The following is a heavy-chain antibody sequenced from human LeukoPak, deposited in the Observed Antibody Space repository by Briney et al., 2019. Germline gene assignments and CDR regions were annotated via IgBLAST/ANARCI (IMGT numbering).Heavy chain of an antibody. Sequence: SETLSLTCTVSGVSISSYYWSWIRQPAGKGLEWIGRIHTSGSTNYNPSLKSRVTMSVDTSKNQFSLKLSSVTAADTAVYYCAREVSPTVTAFFDYWGQGTLVTVSS. J-gene: IGHJ4*02. CDR2: IHTSGST. CDR3: AREVSPTVTAFFDY. D-gene: IGHD4-17*01. V-gene: IGHV4-4*07. CDR1: GVSISSYY.